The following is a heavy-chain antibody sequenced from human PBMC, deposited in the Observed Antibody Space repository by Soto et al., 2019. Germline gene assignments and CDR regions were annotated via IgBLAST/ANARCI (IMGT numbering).Heavy chain of an antibody. Sequence: PGESLKISCQCSGYTFSNFWIAWVRQLPGKGLEYMGIIYPGDSETRYSPSFHGKVTIPADRSIGTAYLQWSSLEASDSAFYFCARSPRSSPYFDYWGQGALVTVSS. D-gene: IGHD6-13*01. CDR2: IYPGDSET. CDR3: ARSPRSSPYFDY. CDR1: GYTFSNFW. J-gene: IGHJ4*02. V-gene: IGHV5-51*01.